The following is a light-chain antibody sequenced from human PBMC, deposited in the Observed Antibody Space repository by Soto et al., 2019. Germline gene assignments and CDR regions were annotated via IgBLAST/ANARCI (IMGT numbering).Light chain of an antibody. J-gene: IGKJ2*01. V-gene: IGKV2-28*01. Sequence: DIVMTQSPLSLPVTPGEPASISCRSSQSLLHRNGYTYLDWYLQKPGQSPQLLIYLGSLRASGVPDRFIGSASGTDFTLKISRVEAEDVGVYYCMQILENSHTFGQGTKLEIK. CDR2: LGS. CDR1: QSLLHRNGYTY. CDR3: MQILENSHT.